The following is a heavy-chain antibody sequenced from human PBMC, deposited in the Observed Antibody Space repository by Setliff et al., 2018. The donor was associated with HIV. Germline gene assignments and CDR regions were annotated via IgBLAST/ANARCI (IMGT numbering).Heavy chain of an antibody. CDR1: GFPFSAYI. Sequence: GSLKPSCSTSGFPFSAYIMNWVRQAPGKGLEWISYISGSSTTIYYADSVKGRFIISRDNAKNSLYLQMNSLRAEDTAVYYCAKVATWTGTTYYFESWGQGTLVTVSS. D-gene: IGHD1-1*01. V-gene: IGHV3-48*01. CDR3: AKVATWTGTTYYFES. J-gene: IGHJ4*02. CDR2: ISGSSTTI.